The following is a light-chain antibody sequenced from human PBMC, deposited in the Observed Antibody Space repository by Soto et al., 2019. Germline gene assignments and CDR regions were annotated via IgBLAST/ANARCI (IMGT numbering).Light chain of an antibody. CDR1: QSVSSSY. CDR2: GAS. CDR3: QQYNAWPRT. Sequence: EIVLTQSPGTLSLSTGERATLSCRASQSVSSSYLAWYQQKPGQAPRLLIYGASSRATGIPARFSGSGSGTEFTLTITSLQSEDFAVYYCQQYNAWPRTFGQGTKVDIK. V-gene: IGKV3-20*01. J-gene: IGKJ1*01.